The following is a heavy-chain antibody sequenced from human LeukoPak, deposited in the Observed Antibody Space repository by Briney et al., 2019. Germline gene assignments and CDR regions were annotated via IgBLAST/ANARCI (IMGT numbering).Heavy chain of an antibody. J-gene: IGHJ4*02. V-gene: IGHV3-33*01. CDR2: IWSDGSNK. Sequence: QPGRSLRLSCAASGFTFSSYGMHWVRQTPGKGLEWVAIIWSDGSNKYYADSVKGRFTISRDNSKSTLYLQMNSLRAEDTAVYYCARGSGSFSGGFDYWGQGTLVTVSS. CDR1: GFTFSSYG. D-gene: IGHD1-26*01. CDR3: ARGSGSFSGGFDY.